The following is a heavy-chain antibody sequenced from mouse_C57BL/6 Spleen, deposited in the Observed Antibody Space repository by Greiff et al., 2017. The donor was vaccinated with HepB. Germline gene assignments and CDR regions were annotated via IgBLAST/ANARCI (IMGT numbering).Heavy chain of an antibody. CDR3: APYYGSSPYWYFDV. Sequence: QVHVKQPGAELVKPGASVKLSCKASGYTFTSYWMQWVKQRPGQGLEWIGEIDPSDSYTNYNQKFKGKATLTVDTSSSTAYMQLSSLTSEDSAVYYCAPYYGSSPYWYFDVWGTGTTVTVSS. D-gene: IGHD1-1*01. CDR1: GYTFTSYW. V-gene: IGHV1-50*01. J-gene: IGHJ1*03. CDR2: IDPSDSYT.